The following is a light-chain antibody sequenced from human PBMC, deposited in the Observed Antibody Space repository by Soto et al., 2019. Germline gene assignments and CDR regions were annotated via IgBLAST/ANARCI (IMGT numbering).Light chain of an antibody. Sequence: QSVLTQPPSASGSPGQSVTISCTGTSNDVGGYNYVSWYQQHPGKAPKLMIYEVNKRPSGAPDRFSGSKSGNTASLTVSGLQAEDEADYYCSSFAVSNSFVFGTGTKVTVL. CDR1: SNDVGGYNY. CDR2: EVN. J-gene: IGLJ1*01. CDR3: SSFAVSNSFV. V-gene: IGLV2-8*01.